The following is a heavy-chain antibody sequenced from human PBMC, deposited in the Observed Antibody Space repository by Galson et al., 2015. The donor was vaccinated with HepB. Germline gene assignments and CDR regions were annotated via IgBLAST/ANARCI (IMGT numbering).Heavy chain of an antibody. Sequence: SVKVSCKVSGYTLTELSMHWVRQAPGKGLEWMGGFDPEDGETIYAQKFQGRVTMAEDTSTDTAYMELSSLSSEDTAVDYCARGYCSGGSCLWFDPWGQGTLVTVSS. CDR3: ARGYCSGGSCLWFDP. CDR1: GYTLTELS. J-gene: IGHJ5*02. V-gene: IGHV1-24*01. D-gene: IGHD2-15*01. CDR2: FDPEDGET.